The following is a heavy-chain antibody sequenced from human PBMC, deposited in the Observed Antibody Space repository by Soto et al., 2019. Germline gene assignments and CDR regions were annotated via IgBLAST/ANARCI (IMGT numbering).Heavy chain of an antibody. CDR2: IFYTGST. CDR1: GDSMNNFY. Sequence: SETLSLTCTVSGDSMNNFYWSWIRQPPGKTLEWVGNIFYTGSTTYNPSLESRITMSVDTSKNQFSLRLSSVSAADTAVYFCAKYRRTAAEGYTLDYWGRGTLVTVSS. J-gene: IGHJ4*02. V-gene: IGHV4-59*01. CDR3: AKYRRTAAEGYTLDY. D-gene: IGHD6-13*01.